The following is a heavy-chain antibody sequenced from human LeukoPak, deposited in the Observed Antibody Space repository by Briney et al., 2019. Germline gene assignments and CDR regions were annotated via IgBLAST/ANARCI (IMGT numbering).Heavy chain of an antibody. CDR2: ISYDGSNK. Sequence: GRSLRLSCAASGFTFSSYGMHWVRQAPGKGLEGVAVISYDGSNKYYADSVKGRFTISRDNSKNTLYLQMNSLRSEDTAVYYCARGSPHEGFSAGGVDFDYWGQGTLVTVSS. J-gene: IGHJ4*02. D-gene: IGHD6-25*01. V-gene: IGHV3-30*03. CDR3: ARGSPHEGFSAGGVDFDY. CDR1: GFTFSSYG.